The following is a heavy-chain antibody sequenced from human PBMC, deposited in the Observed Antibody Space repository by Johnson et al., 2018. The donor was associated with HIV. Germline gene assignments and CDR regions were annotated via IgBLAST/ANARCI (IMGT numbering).Heavy chain of an antibody. CDR2: ISYDGSNK. CDR3: ATDAFDI. CDR1: GFTFSSYA. J-gene: IGHJ3*02. Sequence: QVQLVESGGGVVQPGRSLRLSCAASGFTFSSYAMHWVRQAPGKGLEWVAVISYDGSNKYYADSVKGRFTISIDNSKNTLYLQMNSLRAEDTAVYYCATDAFDIWGQGTMVTVSS. V-gene: IGHV3-30*04.